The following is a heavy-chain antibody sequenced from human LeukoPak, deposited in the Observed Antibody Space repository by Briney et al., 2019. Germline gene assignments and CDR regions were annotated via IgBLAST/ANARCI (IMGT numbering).Heavy chain of an antibody. CDR2: ISYDGTNK. CDR1: GFTLSTYA. J-gene: IGHJ4*02. D-gene: IGHD4-17*01. V-gene: IGHV3-30*18. CDR3: AKFRGPTVTSWGDFDY. Sequence: PGGSLRLSCAASGFTLSTYAMHSVRQAPGKGLEWVAVISYDGTNKYYADSVKGRFTISKDNSKNTLSLQMNSLRAEDTAVYFCAKFRGPTVTSWGDFDYWGQGTLVTVSS.